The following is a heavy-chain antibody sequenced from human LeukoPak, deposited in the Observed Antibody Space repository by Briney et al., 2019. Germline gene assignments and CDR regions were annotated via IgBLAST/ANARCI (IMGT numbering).Heavy chain of an antibody. CDR2: INPSGGST. CDR1: GYTFTGYY. Sequence: ASVKVSCKASGYTFTGYYMHWVRQAPGQGLEWMGIINPSGGSTSYVEKFQGRVTMTRDTSASTVFMELSSLRSEDTAVYYCARGYYYDSSGRGAFFDYWGQGTLVTVSS. V-gene: IGHV1-46*01. D-gene: IGHD3-22*01. CDR3: ARGYYYDSSGRGAFFDY. J-gene: IGHJ4*02.